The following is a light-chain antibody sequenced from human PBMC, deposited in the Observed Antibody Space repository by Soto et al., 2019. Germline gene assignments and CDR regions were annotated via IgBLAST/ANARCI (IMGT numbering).Light chain of an antibody. Sequence: QPVLTQPPSASASLGASVKLTCTLSSGHNSYAIAWHQQQPEKGPRYLMKLNSDGSHSKGDGIPDRFSGSSSGAERYLTISSLQSEDEADYYSQTWITYIRVFGGGTKLTVL. V-gene: IGLV4-69*01. CDR3: QTWITYIRV. CDR2: LNSDGSH. CDR1: SGHNSYA. J-gene: IGLJ3*02.